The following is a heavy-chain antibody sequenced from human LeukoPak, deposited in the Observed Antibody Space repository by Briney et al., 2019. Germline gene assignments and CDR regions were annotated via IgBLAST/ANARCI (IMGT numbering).Heavy chain of an antibody. Sequence: SETLSLTCTVSGGSISSSSYYWGWIRQPPGKGLEWIGSIYYSGSTYYNPSLKSRVTISVDTSKNQFSLKLSSVTAADTAVYYCARSPLEMATINYFDYWGQGTLVTVSS. CDR2: IYYSGST. V-gene: IGHV4-39*01. CDR1: GGSISSSSYY. D-gene: IGHD5-24*01. CDR3: ARSPLEMATINYFDY. J-gene: IGHJ4*02.